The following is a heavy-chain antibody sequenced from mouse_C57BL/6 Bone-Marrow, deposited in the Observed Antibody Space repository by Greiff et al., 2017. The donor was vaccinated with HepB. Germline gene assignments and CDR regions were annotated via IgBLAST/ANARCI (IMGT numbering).Heavy chain of an antibody. CDR2: IDPSDSYP. CDR1: GYTFTSYW. V-gene: IGHV1-69*01. J-gene: IGHJ4*01. CDR3: ARSPSGAMDY. Sequence: VQLQQPGAELVMPGASVKLSCKASGYTFTSYWMHWVKQRPGQGLEWIGEIDPSDSYPNYNQKFKGKSTLTVDKSSSTAYMQLSSLTSEDSAVYYCARSPSGAMDYWGQGTSVTVSS.